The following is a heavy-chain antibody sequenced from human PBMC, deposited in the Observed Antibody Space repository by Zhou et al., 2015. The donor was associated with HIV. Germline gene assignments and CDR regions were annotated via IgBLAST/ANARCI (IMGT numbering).Heavy chain of an antibody. D-gene: IGHD6-13*01. CDR1: GGSFSSNV. J-gene: IGHJ5*02. CDR2: VIPMFRTT. V-gene: IGHV1-69*01. CDR3: ARVPISQQLPTGWFDP. Sequence: QVQLVQSGAEVKKPGSSVKVSCKASGGSFSSNVLSWVRQAPGQGLEWMGGVIPMFRTTQYAPALQGRVTITADESRTTAYMELSSLRSEDTGVYYCARVPISQQLPTGWFDPGAREPWSPSPQ.